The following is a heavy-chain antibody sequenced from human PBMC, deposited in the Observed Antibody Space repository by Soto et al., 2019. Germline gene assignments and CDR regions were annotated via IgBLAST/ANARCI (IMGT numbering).Heavy chain of an antibody. CDR3: ARVVTIFGVDNMDV. J-gene: IGHJ6*03. V-gene: IGHV4-59*01. Sequence: SETLSLTYTVSGGSIGSYYWSWIGQRPGKGLEWIGYIYYSGSTNYNPSLKSRVTISVDTSKNQFSLKLSSVTAADTAVYYCARVVTIFGVDNMDVWGKGTTVTVSS. CDR1: GGSIGSYY. D-gene: IGHD3-3*01. CDR2: IYYSGST.